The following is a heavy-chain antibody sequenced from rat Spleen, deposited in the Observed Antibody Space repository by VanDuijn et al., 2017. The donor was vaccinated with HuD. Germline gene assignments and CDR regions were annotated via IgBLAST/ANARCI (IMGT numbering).Heavy chain of an antibody. J-gene: IGHJ2*01. Sequence: EVELVESGGGLVQPGTSLKLSCVTSGFTFNNYWLSWVRQTPGKGLDWVASITKDGGSLFYRDSVKGRFTVSRDNEQNILYLQMDSLRSEDTATYYCSRGGATRFDYWGQGVMVTVSS. CDR3: SRGGATRFDY. V-gene: IGHV5-31*01. D-gene: IGHD1-11*01. CDR2: ITKDGGSL. CDR1: GFTFNNYW.